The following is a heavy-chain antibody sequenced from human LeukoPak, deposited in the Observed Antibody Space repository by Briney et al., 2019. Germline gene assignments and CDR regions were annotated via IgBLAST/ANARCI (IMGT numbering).Heavy chain of an antibody. CDR2: IYPGDSDT. J-gene: IGHJ3*02. CDR1: GYSFTNYW. CDR3: ARSGSLGTFDI. D-gene: IGHD1-26*01. Sequence: GESLKISCKGSGYSFTNYWIGWVRQMPGKSLEWMGTIYPGDSDTRYSPSFQGQVTISADKAISTAYLQWSGLKASDTAIYYCARSGSLGTFDIWGQGTMVTVSS. V-gene: IGHV5-51*01.